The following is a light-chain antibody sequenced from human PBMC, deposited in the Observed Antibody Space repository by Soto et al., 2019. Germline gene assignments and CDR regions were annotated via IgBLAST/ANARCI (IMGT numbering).Light chain of an antibody. CDR1: QSVSGC. V-gene: IGKV3-11*01. Sequence: EIVLTQSPATLSLSPGERATLSCRASQSVSGCLAWYQQKPGQAPRRLIFDASNRATGIPARFSGSGSGTDFTLTISSLEPEDFAIYYCQQRCNWPPVTFGGGTKVDIK. CDR3: QQRCNWPPVT. J-gene: IGKJ4*01. CDR2: DAS.